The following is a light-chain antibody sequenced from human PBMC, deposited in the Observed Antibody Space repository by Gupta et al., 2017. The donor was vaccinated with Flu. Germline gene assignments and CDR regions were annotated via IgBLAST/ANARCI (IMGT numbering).Light chain of an antibody. CDR3: AAWDDSRNGVV. CDR1: SSNVENNG. Sequence: VAISCSGSSSNVENNGVNWYQQHPGKAPKLLIYYDDCRRSGVSGRFSGAKYGASAALASSGLRAEDEADYYCAAWDDSRNGVVFGGGTRLTVL. J-gene: IGLJ2*01. CDR2: YDD. V-gene: IGLV1-36*01.